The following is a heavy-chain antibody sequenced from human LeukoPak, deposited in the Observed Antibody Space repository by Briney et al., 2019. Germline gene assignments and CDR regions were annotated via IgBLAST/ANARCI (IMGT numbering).Heavy chain of an antibody. D-gene: IGHD3-10*01. Sequence: GASVKVSCKASGYTFSRYYIHWVRQAPGQGLEWMGKMNPSGGTTTYAQKFQGRVTMTRDTPTSTVYMEMSSLRPEDTAVYYCAREIIAAGKNFDYWGQGTQVTVSS. J-gene: IGHJ4*02. CDR1: GYTFSRYY. CDR3: AREIIAAGKNFDY. CDR2: MNPSGGTT. V-gene: IGHV1-46*01.